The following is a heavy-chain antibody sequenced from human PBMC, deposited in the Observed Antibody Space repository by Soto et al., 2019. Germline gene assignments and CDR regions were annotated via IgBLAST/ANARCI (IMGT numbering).Heavy chain of an antibody. Sequence: QVQLVQSGAEVRKPGSSVKVSCKASGGTFTTYDISWVRQAPGQGLEWMRGIIPLFDATEYAQKFQGRVTITADKSTGTAYMELSSLRSEDTATYYCARDRSSSWYNRTFYFDSWGQGTLVTVSS. D-gene: IGHD6-19*01. J-gene: IGHJ4*02. CDR3: ARDRSSSWYNRTFYFDS. CDR1: GGTFTTYD. CDR2: IIPLFDAT. V-gene: IGHV1-69*06.